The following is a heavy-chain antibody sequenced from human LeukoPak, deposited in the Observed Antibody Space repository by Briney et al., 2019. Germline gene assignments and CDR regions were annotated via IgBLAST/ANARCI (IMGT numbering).Heavy chain of an antibody. D-gene: IGHD5-24*01. J-gene: IGHJ4*02. CDR1: GVSISSYY. CDR2: IYYSGST. CDR3: ARHDERDGYNLY. Sequence: TSETLSLTCSVSGVSISSYYWSWIRQPPGKGLEWIGYIYYSGSTNYNPSLKSRVTISVDTSKNQFSLKLSSVTAADTAVYYCARHDERDGYNLYWGQGTLVTVSS. V-gene: IGHV4-59*08.